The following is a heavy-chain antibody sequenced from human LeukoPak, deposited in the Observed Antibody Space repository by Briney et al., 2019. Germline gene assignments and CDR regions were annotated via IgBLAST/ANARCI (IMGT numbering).Heavy chain of an antibody. V-gene: IGHV3-23*05. CDR2: IGSDNKP. J-gene: IGHJ3*02. D-gene: IGHD5-18*01. CDR3: ARVSWIQLMLDAFDI. CDR1: GFTFSAYA. Sequence: GGSLRLSCEASGFTFSAYAMTWVRQAPGKGLEWVSSIGSDNKPHYSESVKGRFAISRDNSKSMLFLQLNSLRAEDTAVYYCARVSWIQLMLDAFDIWGQGTMVTVSS.